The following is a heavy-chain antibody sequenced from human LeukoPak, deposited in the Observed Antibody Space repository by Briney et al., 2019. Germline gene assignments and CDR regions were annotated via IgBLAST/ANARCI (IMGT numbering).Heavy chain of an antibody. V-gene: IGHV3-7*03. CDR2: INHNGNVN. J-gene: IGHJ6*02. CDR3: AKDRGDYGVNPPFGMDV. D-gene: IGHD4-23*01. Sequence: PGGSLRLSCAASGFTFSSYWMNWARQAPGKGLEWVASINHNGNVNYYVDSVKGRFTISRDNAKNSLYLQMSNLRAEDTAVYFCAKDRGDYGVNPPFGMDVWGQGTTVTVSS. CDR1: GFTFSSYW.